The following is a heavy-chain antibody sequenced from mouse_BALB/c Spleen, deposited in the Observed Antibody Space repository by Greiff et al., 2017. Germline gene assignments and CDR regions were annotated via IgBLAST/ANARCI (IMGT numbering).Heavy chain of an antibody. V-gene: IGHV2-6-2*01. CDR1: GFSLTSYG. Sequence: QVQLQQSGPDLVAPSQSLSITCTVSGFSLTSYGVHWVRQPPGKGLEWLVVIWSDGSTTYNSALKSRLSISKDNSKSQVFLKMNSLQTDDTAMYYCARHGDYDGAWFAYWGQGTLVTVSA. J-gene: IGHJ3*01. D-gene: IGHD2-4*01. CDR2: IWSDGST. CDR3: ARHGDYDGAWFAY.